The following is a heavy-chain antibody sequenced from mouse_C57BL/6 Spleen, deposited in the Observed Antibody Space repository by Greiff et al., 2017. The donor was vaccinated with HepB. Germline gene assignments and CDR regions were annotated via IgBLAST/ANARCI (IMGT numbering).Heavy chain of an antibody. CDR3: ARNFGTTVPYAMDY. V-gene: IGHV2-2*01. CDR2: IWSGGST. D-gene: IGHD1-1*01. CDR1: GFSLTSYG. J-gene: IGHJ4*01. Sequence: VQLQQSGPGLVQPSQRLSITCTVSGFSLTSYGVHWVRQSPGKGLEWLGVIWSGGSTDYNAAFISRLSISKDNSKSQVFFKMNSLQADDTAIYYCARNFGTTVPYAMDYWGQGTSVTVSS.